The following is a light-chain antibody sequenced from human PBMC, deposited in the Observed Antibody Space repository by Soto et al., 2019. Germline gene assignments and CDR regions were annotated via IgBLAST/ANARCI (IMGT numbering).Light chain of an antibody. Sequence: QSALTQPASVSGSPGQSITISCTGTSSDVGGYNYVSWYQQHPGKAPKLMIYDVSNRPSGVSDRFSGSKSGNTAFLTISGRQAEEEADYYGSSYTSSSTHVGFGGGTKLTVL. J-gene: IGLJ2*01. CDR1: SSDVGGYNY. CDR3: SSYTSSSTHVG. V-gene: IGLV2-14*01. CDR2: DVS.